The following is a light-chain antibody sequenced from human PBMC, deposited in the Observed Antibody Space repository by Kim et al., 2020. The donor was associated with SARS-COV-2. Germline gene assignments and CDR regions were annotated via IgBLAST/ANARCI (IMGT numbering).Light chain of an antibody. Sequence: EIVLTQSPATLSLSPGERATLSCRASQSVDNYLAWYQQKPGQAPRLLIYDASNRVTGIPPRFSGSGSGTDFTLTISILEPEDFAIYYCQQRKDWPPLTFGGGTKVDIK. V-gene: IGKV3-11*01. CDR3: QQRKDWPPLT. CDR1: QSVDNY. CDR2: DAS. J-gene: IGKJ4*02.